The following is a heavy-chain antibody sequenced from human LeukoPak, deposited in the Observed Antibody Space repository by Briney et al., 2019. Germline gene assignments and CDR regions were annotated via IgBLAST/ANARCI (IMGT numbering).Heavy chain of an antibody. CDR1: GESFSGYY. Sequence: SETLSLTCAVDGESFSGYYWTWIGQPRGKGLDGIGEIYHSGSTNYNPSLKSRVTISVDTPKNQFTLKLRSVTAADTAVYYCARAVLGFYYGSGSHYYYGMDVWGQGTTVTVSS. D-gene: IGHD3-10*01. V-gene: IGHV4-34*01. J-gene: IGHJ6*02. CDR2: IYHSGST. CDR3: ARAVLGFYYGSGSHYYYGMDV.